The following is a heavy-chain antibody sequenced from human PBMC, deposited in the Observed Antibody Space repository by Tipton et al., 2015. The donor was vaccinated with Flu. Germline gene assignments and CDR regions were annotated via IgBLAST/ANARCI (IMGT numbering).Heavy chain of an antibody. D-gene: IGHD3-3*01. J-gene: IGHJ6*02. CDR3: AGDQGGRFFEWPIYGMDL. Sequence: QLVQSGAEVKKPGDSVQVSCKASGSTFTGYFIHWERQDPGQGLERMGWINPNRGATNYAQKFQGRATMTRDTSISTDYMELTRRKYDDTAVYYRAGDQGGRFFEWPIYGMDLWGQGTTVPVSS. V-gene: IGHV1-2*02. CDR2: INPNRGAT. CDR1: GSTFTGYF.